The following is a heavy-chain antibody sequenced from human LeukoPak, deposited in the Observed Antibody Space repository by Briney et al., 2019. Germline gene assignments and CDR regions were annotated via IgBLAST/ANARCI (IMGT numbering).Heavy chain of an antibody. Sequence: GGSLRLSCAASGFTFSSYAMSWVRQAPGKGLEWASAISGSGGSTYYADSVKGRFTISRDNSKNTLYPQMNSLRAEDTAVYYCAKLCSSSSGNWIDPWGQGTLVTVSS. V-gene: IGHV3-23*01. CDR2: ISGSGGST. D-gene: IGHD6-6*01. CDR3: AKLCSSSSGNWIDP. CDR1: GFTFSSYA. J-gene: IGHJ5*02.